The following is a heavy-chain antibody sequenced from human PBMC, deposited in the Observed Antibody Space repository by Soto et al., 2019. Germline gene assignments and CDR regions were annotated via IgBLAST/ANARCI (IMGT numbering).Heavy chain of an antibody. CDR1: GFTFSSYA. Sequence: GGSLRLSCAASGFTFSSYAMHWVRQAPGKGLEWVAVISYDGSNKYYADSVKGRFTISRDNSKNTLYLQMNSLRAEDTAVYYCARDPPFWEWELPKGTAWGQGTLVTVSS. V-gene: IGHV3-30-3*01. D-gene: IGHD1-26*01. CDR2: ISYDGSNK. J-gene: IGHJ4*02. CDR3: ARDPPFWEWELPKGTA.